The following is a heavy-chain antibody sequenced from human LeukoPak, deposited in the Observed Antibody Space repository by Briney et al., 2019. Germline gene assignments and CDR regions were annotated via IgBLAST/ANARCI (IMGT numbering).Heavy chain of an antibody. CDR3: AREKAVAGTAKYFQE. CDR2: ISSSGSTV. Sequence: GGSLRLSCAASGFTFSSYEMNWVRQAPGKGLEWASYISSSGSTVYYADSVKGRFTISRDNAKNSLYLQINSLRADDTAVYYCAREKAVAGTAKYFQEWGQGTLVTVSS. V-gene: IGHV3-48*03. D-gene: IGHD6-19*01. J-gene: IGHJ1*01. CDR1: GFTFSSYE.